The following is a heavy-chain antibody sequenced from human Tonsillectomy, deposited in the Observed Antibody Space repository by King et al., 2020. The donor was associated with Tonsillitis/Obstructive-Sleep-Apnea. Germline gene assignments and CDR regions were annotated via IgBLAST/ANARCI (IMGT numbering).Heavy chain of an antibody. CDR1: GFSLSTSGMC. CDR2: IDWDDDK. J-gene: IGHJ3*02. Sequence: TLKESGPALVKPTQTLTLTCTFSGFSLSTSGMCVSWIRQPPGKALEWVALIDWDDDKYYSTSLKTRLTISKDTSKNQVVLTMTNMDPVDKATYYCARTRRYVDWSVFDIWGQGTMVTVSS. V-gene: IGHV2-70*01. CDR3: ARTRRYVDWSVFDI. D-gene: IGHD3-3*01.